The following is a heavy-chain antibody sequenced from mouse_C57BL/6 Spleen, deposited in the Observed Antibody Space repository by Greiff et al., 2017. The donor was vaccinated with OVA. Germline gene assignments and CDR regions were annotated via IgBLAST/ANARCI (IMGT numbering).Heavy chain of an antibody. CDR2: IYPGDGDT. CDR3: AREGTTVVAFDD. D-gene: IGHD1-1*01. Sequence: QVQLQQSGAELVKPGASVKISCKASGYTFSSYWMNWVKQRPGKGLEWIGQIYPGDGDTNYNGKFKGKATLTADKSSSTAYMQLSSLTSEDSAVYFCAREGTTVVAFDDWGQGTTLTVSS. CDR1: GYTFSSYW. J-gene: IGHJ2*01. V-gene: IGHV1-80*01.